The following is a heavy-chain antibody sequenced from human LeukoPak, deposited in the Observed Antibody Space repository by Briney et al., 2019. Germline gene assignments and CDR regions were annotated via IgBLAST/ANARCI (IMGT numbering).Heavy chain of an antibody. D-gene: IGHD5-12*01. J-gene: IGHJ4*02. CDR1: GGSISSGSYY. Sequence: LSLTCTVSGGSISSGSYYWSWIRQPAGKGLEWVSYISSSGSTMYYTDSVKGRFTISRDNAKDSLYLQMNSLRAEDTAVYYCARDPGSGYEEHFDYWGQGTLVTVSS. CDR2: ISSSGSTM. CDR3: ARDPGSGYEEHFDY. V-gene: IGHV3-11*01.